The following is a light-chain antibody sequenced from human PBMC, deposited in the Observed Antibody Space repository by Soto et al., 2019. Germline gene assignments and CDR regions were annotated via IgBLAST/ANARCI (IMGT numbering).Light chain of an antibody. CDR3: KQYNTYPWT. J-gene: IGKJ1*01. Sequence: DIQMTQSPSTLSASVGDRVTITCRSSQSISGYLAWYQQKPGKAPKLLIYDASSLESGVPSRFSGSASGTEFTLTISSLQPDDFATYYCKQYNTYPWTFGQGTKVEIK. CDR1: QSISGY. CDR2: DAS. V-gene: IGKV1-5*01.